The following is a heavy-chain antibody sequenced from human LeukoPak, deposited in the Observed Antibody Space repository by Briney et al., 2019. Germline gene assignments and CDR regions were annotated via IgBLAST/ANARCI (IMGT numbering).Heavy chain of an antibody. CDR2: INRDGSII. Sequence: GGSLRLSCAASGFTFSRYWMHWVRQVPGKGLVWVSRINRDGSIISYADSVRGRFTISRDNAKNTLYLQMNGLRAEDTAVYYCVRNGLGEWELLHVWGQGTLVTVSS. CDR1: GFTFSRYW. J-gene: IGHJ4*02. CDR3: VRNGLGEWELLHV. V-gene: IGHV3-74*01. D-gene: IGHD1-26*01.